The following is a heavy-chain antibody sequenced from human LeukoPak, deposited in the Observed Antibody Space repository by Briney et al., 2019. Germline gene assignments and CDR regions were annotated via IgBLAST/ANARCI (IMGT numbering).Heavy chain of an antibody. CDR2: INHSGST. J-gene: IGHJ4*02. CDR1: GGSFSGYY. V-gene: IGHV4-34*01. D-gene: IGHD6-13*01. Sequence: SETLSLACAVYGGSFSGYYWSWIRQPPGKGLEWIGEINHSGSTNYNPSLKSRVTISVDTSKNQFSLKLSSVTAADTAVYYCARGLVGKRYSSRVAFGYWGQGTLVTVSS. CDR3: ARGLVGKRYSSRVAFGY.